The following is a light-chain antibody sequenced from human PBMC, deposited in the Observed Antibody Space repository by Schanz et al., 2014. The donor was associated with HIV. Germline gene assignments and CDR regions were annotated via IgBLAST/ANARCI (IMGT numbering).Light chain of an antibody. CDR1: SSDVGADNS. CDR3: SSYTSRATWV. V-gene: IGLV2-14*03. J-gene: IGLJ3*02. CDR2: DDT. Sequence: QSALTQPASVSGSPGQSITISCTGTSSDVGADNSVSWYQQHPGKAPKLILYDDTLRPSEYSDRFSGSRSGNTASLTISGLQAEDEADYFCSSYTSRATWVFGGGTKLTVL.